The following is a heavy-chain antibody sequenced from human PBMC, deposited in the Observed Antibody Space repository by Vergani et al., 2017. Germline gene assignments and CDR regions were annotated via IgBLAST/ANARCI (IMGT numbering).Heavy chain of an antibody. V-gene: IGHV3-30*01. CDR2: ISYDGSNK. D-gene: IGHD6-19*01. CDR3: ARVRRGWYTGWFDP. CDR1: GFTFSSYA. J-gene: IGHJ5*02. Sequence: QVQLVESGGGVVQPGRSLRLSCAASGFTFSSYAMHWVRQAPGKGLEWVAVISYDGSNKYYADSVKGRFTISRDNSKNTLYLQMNSLRAEDTAVYYCARVRRGWYTGWFDPWGQGTLVTVSS.